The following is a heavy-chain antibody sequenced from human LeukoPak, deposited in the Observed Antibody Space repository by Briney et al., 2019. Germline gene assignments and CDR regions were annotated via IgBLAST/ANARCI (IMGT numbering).Heavy chain of an antibody. D-gene: IGHD5-12*01. V-gene: IGHV4-4*09. CDR2: IYTSGST. J-gene: IGHJ4*02. CDR1: GGSISSYY. CDR3: ERQYSGYDVYFDY. Sequence: SETLSLTCTVSGGSISSYYWSWSRQPPGEGLELIGYIYTSGSTNYNPSLKSRVTLSVDTSKNQFSLMLSTVTAAAAAVYYCERQYSGYDVYFDYWGQGTLVTVSS.